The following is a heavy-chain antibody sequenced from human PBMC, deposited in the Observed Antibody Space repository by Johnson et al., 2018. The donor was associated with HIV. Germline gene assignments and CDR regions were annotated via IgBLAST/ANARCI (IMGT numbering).Heavy chain of an antibody. V-gene: IGHV3-20*04. CDR3: GRAVDYGGNSPSRAFDI. J-gene: IGHJ3*02. Sequence: MLLVESGGGVVRPGGSLRLSCAASGFTFDYYGMTWVRQTPGKGLEWVSGINWNGGSIGYADSVTVRFTISRDNAKNSLYLQMISLRAEDTALYYCGRAVDYGGNSPSRAFDIWGRGTLVTVSS. CDR1: GFTFDYYG. D-gene: IGHD4-23*01. CDR2: INWNGGSI.